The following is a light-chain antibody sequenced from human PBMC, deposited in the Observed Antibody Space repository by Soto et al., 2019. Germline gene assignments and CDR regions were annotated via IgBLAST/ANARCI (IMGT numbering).Light chain of an antibody. J-gene: IGKJ4*01. V-gene: IGKV3-15*01. CDR1: QSVSSN. CDR3: QQYNNWPPWIT. CDR2: GAS. Sequence: EIVMTQSPATLSVSPGERATLSCRASQSVSSNLAWYQQKPGQAPRLLIYGASTRATGIPARFSGSGSGTAFTLNISSLQSEDFAVYYCQQYNNWPPWITFGGGTKVEIK.